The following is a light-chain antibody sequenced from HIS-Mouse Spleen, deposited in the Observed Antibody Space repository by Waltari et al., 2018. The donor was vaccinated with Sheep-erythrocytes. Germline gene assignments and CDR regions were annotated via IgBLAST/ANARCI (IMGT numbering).Light chain of an antibody. CDR1: SSDVGGSNY. V-gene: IGLV2-11*01. J-gene: IGLJ1*01. Sequence: QSALTQPRSVSGSPRQSVTISCTGTSSDVGGSNYVPGYQHHPGKAPKLMIYDVSKRPSGVPDRFSGSKSGNTASLTISGLQAEDEADYYCCSYAGSYNHVFATGTKVTVL. CDR3: CSYAGSYNHV. CDR2: DVS.